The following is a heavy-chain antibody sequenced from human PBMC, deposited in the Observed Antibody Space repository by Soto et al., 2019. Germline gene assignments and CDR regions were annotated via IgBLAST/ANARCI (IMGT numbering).Heavy chain of an antibody. J-gene: IGHJ6*02. Sequence: EVQLLESGGDLIQPGGSLRLSCAASGFTFSVYWMHWVRQAPGKGLVWVSRIDSDGSTTSYADSVKGRFTISRDNAKSTLYLQMNSLRAEDTAVYYCARPGYSNYGPGVDVWGQGTTVTVSS. D-gene: IGHD4-4*01. CDR3: ARPGYSNYGPGVDV. CDR2: IDSDGSTT. V-gene: IGHV3-74*02. CDR1: GFTFSVYW.